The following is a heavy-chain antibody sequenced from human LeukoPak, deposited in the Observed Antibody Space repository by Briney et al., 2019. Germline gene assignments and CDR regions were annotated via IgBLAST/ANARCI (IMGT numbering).Heavy chain of an antibody. J-gene: IGHJ4*02. CDR1: GGSFSGYY. D-gene: IGHD3-22*01. CDR3: ARFYYDSGGFYIPPI. Sequence: SETLSLTCAVYGGSFSGYYWSWIRQPPGKGLEWIGYIYHSGSTYYNPSIQSRVTMSVDRSKNQFSMRLSSGTAADTAVYYCARFYYDSGGFYIPPIWGQGILVTVSS. V-gene: IGHV4-34*01. CDR2: IYHSGST.